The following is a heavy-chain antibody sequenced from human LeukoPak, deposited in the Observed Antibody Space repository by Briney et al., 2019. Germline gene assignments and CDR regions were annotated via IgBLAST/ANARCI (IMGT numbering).Heavy chain of an antibody. CDR2: IYYSGRT. V-gene: IGHV4-59*01. J-gene: IGHJ4*02. Sequence: SETLSLTCTVSGGSMSSFYWNWIRLPPGKGLELIGYIYYSGRTNYNPSLKSRVTISVDSSKNQFSLKLSSVTAADTAMYYCARVKRRYQVLKPLHETPSHYFDYWGQGTLVTVSS. CDR3: ARVKRRYQVLKPLHETPSHYFDY. D-gene: IGHD2-2*01. CDR1: GGSMSSFY.